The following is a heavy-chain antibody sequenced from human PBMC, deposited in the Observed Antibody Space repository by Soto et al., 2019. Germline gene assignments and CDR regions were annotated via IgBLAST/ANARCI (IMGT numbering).Heavy chain of an antibody. CDR2: ITNDGRST. J-gene: IGHJ5*02. Sequence: SLRLYSAASGLTFTNYWMHWVRQAPGEGLVWVSHITNDGRSTSYADSVKGRFTISRDNAKNTLYLQMNSLSAEDTAVYFCARDRSWGQGTLVTVSS. CDR1: GLTFTNYW. CDR3: ARDRS. V-gene: IGHV3-74*01.